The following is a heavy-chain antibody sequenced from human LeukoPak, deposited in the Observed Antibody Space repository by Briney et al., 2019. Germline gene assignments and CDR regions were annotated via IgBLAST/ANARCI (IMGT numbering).Heavy chain of an antibody. Sequence: GGSLRLSCAASGFTFSSYGINWVRQAPGKGLEWVSGIQYDGSKQYYTDSVKGRFTISRDDSKNTMYLQMNSLRVEDTAVYYCARGAYAAAAGFDYWGQGTLVSVSS. CDR3: ARGAYAAAAGFDY. V-gene: IGHV3-30*12. D-gene: IGHD6-13*01. CDR1: GFTFSSYG. CDR2: IQYDGSKQ. J-gene: IGHJ4*02.